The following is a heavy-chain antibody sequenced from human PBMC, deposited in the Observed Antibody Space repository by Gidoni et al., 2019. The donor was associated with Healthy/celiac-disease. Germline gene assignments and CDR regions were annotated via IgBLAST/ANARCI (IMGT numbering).Heavy chain of an antibody. CDR1: GFTFSSYG. D-gene: IGHD6-19*01. CDR2: ISYDGSNK. J-gene: IGHJ4*02. Sequence: QVQLVASGGGVVQPGRSLRLSCAASGFTFSSYGMHWVRQAPGKGLEWVAVISYDGSNKYYADSVKGRFTISRDNSKNTLYLQMNSLRAEDTAVYYCAKDSRSGWSFDYWGQGTLVTVSS. CDR3: AKDSRSGWSFDY. V-gene: IGHV3-30*18.